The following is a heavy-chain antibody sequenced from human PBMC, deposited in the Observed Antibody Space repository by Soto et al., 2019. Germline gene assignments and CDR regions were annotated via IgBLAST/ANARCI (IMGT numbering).Heavy chain of an antibody. CDR2: IYYSGST. CDR1: GGSIRSYY. D-gene: IGHD2-15*01. CDR3: ARAIGQLGYCSGGSCFDTHYGMDV. J-gene: IGHJ6*02. Sequence: SETLSLTCSVSGGSIRSYYWSWIRQPPGKGLEWIGYIYYSGSTNYNPSLKSRVTISVDTSKNQFSLKLSSVTAADTAVYYCARAIGQLGYCSGGSCFDTHYGMDVWGQGTTVT. V-gene: IGHV4-59*01.